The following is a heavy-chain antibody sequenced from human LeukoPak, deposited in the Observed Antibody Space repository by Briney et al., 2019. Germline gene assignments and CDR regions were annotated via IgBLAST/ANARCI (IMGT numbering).Heavy chain of an antibody. J-gene: IGHJ4*02. CDR3: ARHSITIFGVVPFDY. Sequence: SETLSLTCTVSGGSISSSSYYWGWIRQPPGKGLEWIGSIYYSGSTYYNPSLKSRVTISVDTSKNQFSLKLSSVTAADTAVYYCARHSITIFGVVPFDYWGQGTLVTVSS. CDR1: GGSISSSSYY. V-gene: IGHV4-39*01. D-gene: IGHD3-3*01. CDR2: IYYSGST.